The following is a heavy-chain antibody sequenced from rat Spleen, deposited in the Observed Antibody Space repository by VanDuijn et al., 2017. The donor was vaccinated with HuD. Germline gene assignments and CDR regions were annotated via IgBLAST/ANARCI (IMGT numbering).Heavy chain of an antibody. Sequence: EVQLVESDGGLVQPGRSLKLSCAASGFTFSNYGMAWVRQAPAKDLEWVAYISLGGDDTHYRDSVKGRFTISRDDAQSTLYLQMDSLRSEDTATYYCGRHYHTSYIYFDYWGQGVMVTVSS. CDR2: ISLGGDDT. CDR1: GFTFSNYG. CDR3: GRHYHTSYIYFDY. J-gene: IGHJ2*01. V-gene: IGHV5S13*01. D-gene: IGHD1-2*01.